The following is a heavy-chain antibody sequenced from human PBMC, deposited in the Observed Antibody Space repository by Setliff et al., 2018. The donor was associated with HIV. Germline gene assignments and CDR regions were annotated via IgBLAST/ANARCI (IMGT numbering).Heavy chain of an antibody. J-gene: IGHJ3*02. CDR2: IISSSTNI. D-gene: IGHD3-22*01. CDR3: ARVRDYYDSGAQAFDI. CDR1: GFTFSSYS. V-gene: IGHV3-21*01. Sequence: PGGSLRLSCEASGFTFSSYSIIWVRQAPGKGLEWVSSIISSSTNIYNADSVKGRFTISRDTAKNSLYLQMNSLGAEDTAVYYCARVRDYYDSGAQAFDIWGQGTMVTVSS.